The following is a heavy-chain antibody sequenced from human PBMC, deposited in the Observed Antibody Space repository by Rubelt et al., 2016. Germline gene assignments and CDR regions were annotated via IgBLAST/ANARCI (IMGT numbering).Heavy chain of an antibody. CDR2: SGST. V-gene: IGHV4-39*07. CDR3: ASISHRYDSSGYADAFDI. Sequence: SGSTYYNPSLKSRVTISVDTSKNQFSLKLSSVTAADTAVYYCASISHRYDSSGYADAFDIWGQGTMVTVSS. J-gene: IGHJ3*02. D-gene: IGHD3-22*01.